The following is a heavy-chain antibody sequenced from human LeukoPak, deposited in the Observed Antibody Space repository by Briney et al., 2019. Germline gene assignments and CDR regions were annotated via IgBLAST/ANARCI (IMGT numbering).Heavy chain of an antibody. D-gene: IGHD6-19*01. CDR2: FGTP. CDR3: ARAGPATSETYSSGWSNLY. V-gene: IGHV1-69*05. J-gene: IGHJ4*02. Sequence: FGTPNYAQKFQGRVTITTDESTSTAYMELSSLRSEDTAVYYCARAGPATSETYSSGWSNLYWGQGTLVTVSS.